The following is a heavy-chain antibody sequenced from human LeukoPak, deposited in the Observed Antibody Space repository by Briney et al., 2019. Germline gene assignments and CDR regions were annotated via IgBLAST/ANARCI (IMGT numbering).Heavy chain of an antibody. J-gene: IGHJ4*02. Sequence: SVTVSCTASGGTFSSYALSWVRQAPGQGLEWMGGIIPIFGTANYAQKFQGRVTITADESTSTAYMELSSLRSEDTAVYYCARGSFNYYDSSGYPFDYWGQGTLVTVSS. V-gene: IGHV1-69*13. D-gene: IGHD3-22*01. CDR1: GGTFSSYA. CDR3: ARGSFNYYDSSGYPFDY. CDR2: IIPIFGTA.